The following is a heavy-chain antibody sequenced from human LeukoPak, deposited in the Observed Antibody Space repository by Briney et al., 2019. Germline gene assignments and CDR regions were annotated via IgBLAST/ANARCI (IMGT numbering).Heavy chain of an antibody. CDR1: GYTFTSYD. CDR3: ARHGGDYPDT. CDR2: IEPISGST. J-gene: IGHJ5*02. D-gene: IGHD2-21*02. Sequence: GASVKVSCKTSGYTFTSYDAHWVRQAPGQGLEWMGIIEPISGSTTYAHKLEDSITMTRDTSTTTVFLELSSLSSEDTAIYFCARHGGDYPDTWGQGTLVTVSS. V-gene: IGHV1-46*04.